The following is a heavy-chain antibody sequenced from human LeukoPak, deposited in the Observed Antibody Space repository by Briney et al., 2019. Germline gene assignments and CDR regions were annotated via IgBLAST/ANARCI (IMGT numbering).Heavy chain of an antibody. J-gene: IGHJ4*02. V-gene: IGHV3-20*04. D-gene: IGHD1-26*01. CDR1: GLTFDDYA. Sequence: GGSLRLSCATSGLTFDDYAMSWVRQVPGKGLEWVSGINWNGGTIGYADSVKGRFTISRDNAKSALFLQMNSLGAGDTALYYCTRGGEPWELPMDYGGQGTLVSVS. CDR3: TRGGEPWELPMDY. CDR2: INWNGGTI.